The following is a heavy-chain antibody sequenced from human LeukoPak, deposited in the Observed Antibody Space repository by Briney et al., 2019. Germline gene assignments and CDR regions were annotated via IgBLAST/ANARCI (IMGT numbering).Heavy chain of an antibody. CDR2: IYYSGST. J-gene: IGHJ5*02. Sequence: SETLSLTCTVSGGSISSYYWSWIRQPPGKGLEWIGYIYYSGSTSYNPSLKSRVTISVDTSKNQFSLKLSSVTAADTAVYYCARADWNPLFVWFDPWGQGTLVTVSS. V-gene: IGHV4-59*01. D-gene: IGHD1-1*01. CDR3: ARADWNPLFVWFDP. CDR1: GGSISSYY.